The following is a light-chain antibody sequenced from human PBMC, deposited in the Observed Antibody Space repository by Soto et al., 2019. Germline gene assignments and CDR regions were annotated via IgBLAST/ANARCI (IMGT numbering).Light chain of an antibody. Sequence: IQVTQAPSSLSASVGDRGTITCRASQGISSYLAWYQQKPGKAPKLLIYAASTLQSGVPSRFSGSGSGTDFTLTISSLQPEDFATYSCLQPNSPMYTFGQGTKLEIK. CDR1: QGISSY. CDR3: LQPNSPMYT. CDR2: AAS. V-gene: IGKV1-9*01. J-gene: IGKJ2*01.